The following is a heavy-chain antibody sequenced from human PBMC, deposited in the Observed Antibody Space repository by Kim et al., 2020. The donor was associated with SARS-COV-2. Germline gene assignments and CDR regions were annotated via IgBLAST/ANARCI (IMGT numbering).Heavy chain of an antibody. CDR1: GDYMNSGRNF. J-gene: IGHJ4*02. CDR3: ARSPIVAVRARRFDY. D-gene: IGHD2-15*01. Sequence: SETLSLNCIVSGDYMNSGRNFWGWIRQPPGKGLEWIGSIYYDGSSYYNPSLKSRVSISVDESKNQFSLKVSSVTAPDTAVYYCARSPIVAVRARRFDYWGPGIVVTVSS. V-gene: IGHV4-39*01. CDR2: IYYDGSS.